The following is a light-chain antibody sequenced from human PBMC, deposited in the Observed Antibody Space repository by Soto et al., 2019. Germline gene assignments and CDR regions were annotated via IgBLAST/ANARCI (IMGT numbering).Light chain of an antibody. CDR3: QQSYSSSWT. V-gene: IGKV1-39*01. J-gene: IGKJ1*01. CDR2: AAS. CDR1: QTITNY. Sequence: DIQMTQSPSSLSASVGDRVTITCRASQTITNYLNWYQQKPGKASKLLIYAASTLLSGVPSRFTGGGSGTDFTLTIDSLQPEDFATYFCQQSYSSSWTFGQGTKVEI.